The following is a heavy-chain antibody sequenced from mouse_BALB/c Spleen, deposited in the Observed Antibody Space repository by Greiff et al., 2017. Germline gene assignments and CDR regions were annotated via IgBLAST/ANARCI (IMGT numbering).Heavy chain of an antibody. CDR3: ARLGDGGDYFDY. CDR2: ISSGGSYT. D-gene: IGHD3-3*01. CDR1: GFTFSSYG. J-gene: IGHJ2*01. Sequence: EVKVVESGGDLVKPGGSLKLSCAASGFTFSSYGMSWVRQTPDKRLEWVATISSGGSYTYYQDSVKGRFTISRDNAKNTLYLQMSSLKSEDTAMYYCARLGDGGDYFDYWGQGTTLTVSS. V-gene: IGHV5-6*01.